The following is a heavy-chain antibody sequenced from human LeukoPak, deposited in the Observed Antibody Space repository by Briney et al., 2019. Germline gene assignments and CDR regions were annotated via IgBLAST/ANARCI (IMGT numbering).Heavy chain of an antibody. CDR1: GFSFSKFA. CDR2: ISYNGDGT. Sequence: PGGSLRLSCAASGFSFSKFAMHWVRQAPGRGLESVSGISYNGDGTYYANSVKGRFTISRDNSKKTLYLQVGSLRVEDMGVYYCARGHFWSGYTYQDYSYYMDVWGKGTAVTVSS. J-gene: IGHJ6*03. V-gene: IGHV3-64*01. CDR3: ARGHFWSGYTYQDYSYYMDV. D-gene: IGHD3-3*02.